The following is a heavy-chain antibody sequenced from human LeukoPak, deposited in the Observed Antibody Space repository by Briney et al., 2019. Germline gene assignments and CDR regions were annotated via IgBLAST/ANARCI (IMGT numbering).Heavy chain of an antibody. J-gene: IGHJ4*02. CDR3: AGQQQLVRRLVDY. D-gene: IGHD6-13*01. CDR2: ISSSSSYI. CDR1: GFTFSSYS. Sequence: GGSLRLSCAASGFTFSSYSMNRVRQAPGKGLEWVSSISSSSSYIYYADSVKGRFTISRDNAKNSLYPQMNSLRAEDTAVYYCAGQQQLVRRLVDYWGQGTLVTVSS. V-gene: IGHV3-21*01.